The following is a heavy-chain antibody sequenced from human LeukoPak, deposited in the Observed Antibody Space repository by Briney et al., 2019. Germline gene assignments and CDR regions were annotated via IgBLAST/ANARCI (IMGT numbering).Heavy chain of an antibody. Sequence: GESLKISCKGSGYSFTSYWIGWVRQMPGKGLEWMGIIYPGDSDTTYSPSFQGQVTISADKSISTAYLQWSSLKASDTAMYYCATITYCTSTSCLPGDYWGQGTLVTVSS. CDR2: IYPGDSDT. V-gene: IGHV5-51*01. D-gene: IGHD2-2*01. CDR3: ATITYCTSTSCLPGDY. CDR1: GYSFTSYW. J-gene: IGHJ4*02.